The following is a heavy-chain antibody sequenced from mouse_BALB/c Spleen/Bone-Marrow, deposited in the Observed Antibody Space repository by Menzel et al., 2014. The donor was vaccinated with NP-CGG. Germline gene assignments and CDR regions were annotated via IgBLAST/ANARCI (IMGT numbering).Heavy chain of an antibody. V-gene: IGHV1-15*01. CDR1: GYTFTDYE. CDR3: TREGYYGSSPVWFAY. D-gene: IGHD1-1*01. Sequence: VQLQQSGAELVRPGASVTLSCKASGYTFTDYEMHWVKQTPVHGLEWIGAIDPETGGTAYNQKFKGQATLTADKSSSTAYMELRSLTSEDSAVYYCTREGYYGSSPVWFAYWGQGTLVTVSA. J-gene: IGHJ3*01. CDR2: IDPETGGT.